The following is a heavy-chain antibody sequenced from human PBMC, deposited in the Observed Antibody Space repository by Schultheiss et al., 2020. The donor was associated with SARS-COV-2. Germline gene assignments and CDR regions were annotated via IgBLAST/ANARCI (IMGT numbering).Heavy chain of an antibody. J-gene: IGHJ6*02. CDR1: GFTFSSYA. CDR2: IKQDGSEK. Sequence: GESLKISCAASGFTFSSYAMSWVRQAPGKGLEWVANIKQDGSEKYYVDSVKGRFTISRDNAKNSMYLQMNSLRVEDTAVYYCAREAQEAYGMDVWGQGSTVTVSS. CDR3: AREAQEAYGMDV. V-gene: IGHV3-7*01.